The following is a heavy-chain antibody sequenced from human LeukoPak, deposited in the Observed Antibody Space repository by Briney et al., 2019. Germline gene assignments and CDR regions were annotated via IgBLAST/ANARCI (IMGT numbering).Heavy chain of an antibody. CDR1: GFTFSSYS. V-gene: IGHV3-48*04. Sequence: GGSLRLSCAASGFTFSSYSMNWVRQAPGKGLEWVSYISSSGSTIYYADSVKGRFTISRDNAKNSLYLQMNSLRAEDTAVYYCARVEEVVATTPFDYWGQGTLVTVSS. D-gene: IGHD5-12*01. J-gene: IGHJ4*02. CDR2: ISSSGSTI. CDR3: ARVEEVVATTPFDY.